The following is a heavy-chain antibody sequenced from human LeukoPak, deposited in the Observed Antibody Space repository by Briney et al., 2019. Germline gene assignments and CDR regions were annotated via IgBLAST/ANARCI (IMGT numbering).Heavy chain of an antibody. Sequence: GASVKVSCKTSGFTFNTYGIAWVRQAPGQGLEWMGWISAYNGNTNYAQNLQDGVTMTTDTSTTTAHMELRGLRSDDTAVYYCAREGSLHHSGDHYLSWFDPWGQGTLVTVSS. CDR3: AREGSLHHSGDHYLSWFDP. CDR1: GFTFNTYG. CDR2: ISAYNGNT. D-gene: IGHD2-15*01. J-gene: IGHJ5*02. V-gene: IGHV1-18*01.